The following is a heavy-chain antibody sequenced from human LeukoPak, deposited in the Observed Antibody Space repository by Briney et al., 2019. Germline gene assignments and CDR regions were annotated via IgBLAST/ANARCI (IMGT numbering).Heavy chain of an antibody. V-gene: IGHV3-53*01. Sequence: GGSLRLSCAASGFTVSNNYMSWVRQAPGKGLEWVSVIYSGGTTYYADSVKGRFTISRDNSKNTLYLQMNSLRAEDTAVYYCARTDCSGSSCYKIYYFDYWGQGTLVTVSS. CDR3: ARTDCSGSSCYKIYYFDY. CDR2: IYSGGTT. J-gene: IGHJ4*02. D-gene: IGHD2-15*01. CDR1: GFTVSNNY.